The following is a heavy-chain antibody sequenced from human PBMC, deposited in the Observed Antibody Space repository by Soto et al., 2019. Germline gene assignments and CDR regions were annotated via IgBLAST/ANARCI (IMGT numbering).Heavy chain of an antibody. V-gene: IGHV3-23*01. Sequence: GGSLRLSCAASGFTFSSYAMSWVRQAPGKGLEWVSAISGSGGSTYYAGSVKGRFTISRDNSKNTLYLQMNSLRAEDTAVYYCAIFGSDYYDSSGSPFDYWGQGTLVTVSS. CDR3: AIFGSDYYDSSGSPFDY. J-gene: IGHJ4*02. CDR1: GFTFSSYA. CDR2: ISGSGGST. D-gene: IGHD3-22*01.